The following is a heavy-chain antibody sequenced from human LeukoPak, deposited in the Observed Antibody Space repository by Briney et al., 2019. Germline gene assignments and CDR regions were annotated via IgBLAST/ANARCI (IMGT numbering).Heavy chain of an antibody. CDR3: ARDLEWLYPGGAFDI. V-gene: IGHV1-2*02. Sequence: ASVKVSCKASGYTFTGYYMHWVRQAPGQGLEWMGWINPNSGGTNYAQKFQGRVTMTRDTSISTAYMELSRLRSDDTAVYYCARDLEWLYPGGAFDIWGQGTTVTVSS. CDR2: INPNSGGT. D-gene: IGHD3-3*01. CDR1: GYTFTGYY. J-gene: IGHJ3*02.